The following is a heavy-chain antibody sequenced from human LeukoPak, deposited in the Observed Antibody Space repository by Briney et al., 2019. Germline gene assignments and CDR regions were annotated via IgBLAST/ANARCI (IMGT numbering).Heavy chain of an antibody. V-gene: IGHV4-34*01. CDR3: ARGTLITMVRGVYGAGGRFFDY. Sequence: PSETLSLTCTVSGGSISSYYWSWIRQPPGKGLEWIGEINHSGSTNYNPSLKSRVTISVDTSKNQFSLKLSSVTAADTAVYYCARGTLITMVRGVYGAGGRFFDYWGQGTLVTVSS. CDR2: INHSGST. J-gene: IGHJ4*02. CDR1: GGSISSYY. D-gene: IGHD3-10*01.